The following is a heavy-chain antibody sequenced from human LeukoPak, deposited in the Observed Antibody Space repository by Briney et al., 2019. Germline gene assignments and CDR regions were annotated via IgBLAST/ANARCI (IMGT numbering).Heavy chain of an antibody. D-gene: IGHD6-19*01. CDR1: GGSLSSYY. Sequence: PETLSLTCTVSGGSLSSYYWSWIRQPAGKGLEWIGRIYTSGSTTYNPSLKSRVTMSVDTSKSQFSLQLSSVTAADTAVYYCARDQVAGTMYYFDYWGQGTLVTVSS. V-gene: IGHV4-4*07. CDR2: IYTSGST. J-gene: IGHJ4*02. CDR3: ARDQVAGTMYYFDY.